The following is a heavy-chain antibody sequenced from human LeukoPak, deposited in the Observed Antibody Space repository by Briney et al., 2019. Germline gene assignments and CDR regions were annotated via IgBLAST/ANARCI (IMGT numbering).Heavy chain of an antibody. CDR2: IDHSGGA. V-gene: IGHV4-34*01. CDR1: GASMSEYY. D-gene: IGHD3-10*01. J-gene: IGHJ5*02. CDR3: AGRKFDYGFRRGFDP. Sequence: SETLSLTCAVYGASMSEYYWNWIRQSPEGGLEWIAEIDHSGGAKQNPSLRGRVTVSVFKSKNQISVQMTSVTAADTAMYYCAGRKFDYGFRRGFDPWGQGTLVAVSS.